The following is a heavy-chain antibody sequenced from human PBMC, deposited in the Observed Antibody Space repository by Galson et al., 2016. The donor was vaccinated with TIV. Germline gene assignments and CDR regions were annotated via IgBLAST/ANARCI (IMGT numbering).Heavy chain of an antibody. Sequence: SLRLSCATSGFIFGDFGVSWVRQAPGKGLEWVAVVWYEETNKFYADSVNGRFTISRDNSKNTVYLQMNSLRAEDTAVYYCARDRMWEEVLGAFNIWGQGTMVTVSS. J-gene: IGHJ3*02. CDR3: ARDRMWEEVLGAFNI. D-gene: IGHD1-26*01. CDR1: GFIFGDFG. CDR2: VWYEETNK. V-gene: IGHV3-33*01.